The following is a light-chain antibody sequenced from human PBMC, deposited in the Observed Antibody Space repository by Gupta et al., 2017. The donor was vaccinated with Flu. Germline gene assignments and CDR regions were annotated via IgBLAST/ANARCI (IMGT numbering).Light chain of an antibody. CDR1: QSIGTY. Sequence: IVLTQSPGTQSLSPGERATLSYRASQSIGTYLAWYQQKPGQTPRLLIYDASHRATGIPARFSGSGSGTDFTLTISSLEPEDFAIYYCQKRSNWPPYTFGHGTRLEI. CDR3: QKRSNWPPYT. J-gene: IGKJ2*01. CDR2: DAS. V-gene: IGKV3-11*01.